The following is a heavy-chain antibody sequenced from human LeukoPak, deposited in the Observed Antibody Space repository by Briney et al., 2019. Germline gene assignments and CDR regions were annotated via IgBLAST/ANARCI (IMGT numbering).Heavy chain of an antibody. CDR2: ISGSGGGT. J-gene: IGHJ4*02. V-gene: IGHV3-23*01. CDR1: GFTFSNYD. CDR3: ARDPDSSGYTFDY. D-gene: IGHD3-22*01. Sequence: GGSLTLSCAASGFTFSNYDMSWVRQAPGKGLVWVSGISGSGGGTYYADSVKGRLTISRDNSKNTLYLQMNSLRAEDTAVYYCARDPDSSGYTFDYWGQGTLVTVSS.